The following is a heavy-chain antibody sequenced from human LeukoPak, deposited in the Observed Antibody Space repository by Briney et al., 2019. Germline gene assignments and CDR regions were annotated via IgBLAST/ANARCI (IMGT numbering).Heavy chain of an antibody. J-gene: IGHJ3*02. CDR3: ARGSTPGYAFDI. V-gene: IGHV3-21*01. CDR2: ISSSSSYI. CDR1: GFTFSSYW. Sequence: GGSLRLSCAASGFTFSSYWMSWVRQAPGKGLEWVSSISSSSSYIYYADSVKGRFTISRDNAKNSLYLQMNSLRAEDTAVYYCARGSTPGYAFDIWGQGTMVTVSS. D-gene: IGHD3-10*01.